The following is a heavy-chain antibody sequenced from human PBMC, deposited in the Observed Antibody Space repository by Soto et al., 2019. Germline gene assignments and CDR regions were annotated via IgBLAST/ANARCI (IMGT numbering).Heavy chain of an antibody. D-gene: IGHD5-18*01. CDR3: TTDRRGIQLWFAGNYYYYMDV. V-gene: IGHV3-15*01. J-gene: IGHJ6*03. Sequence: GGSLRLSCAASGFTFSNAWMSWVRQAPGKGLEWVGRIKSKTDGGTTDYAAPVKGRFTISRDDSKNTLYLQMNSLKTEDTAVYYCTTDRRGIQLWFAGNYYYYMDVWGKGTTVTVSS. CDR1: GFTFSNAW. CDR2: IKSKTDGGTT.